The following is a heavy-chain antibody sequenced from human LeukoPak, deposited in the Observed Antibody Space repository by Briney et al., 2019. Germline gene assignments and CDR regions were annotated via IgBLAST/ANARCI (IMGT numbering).Heavy chain of an antibody. CDR2: INPSGGST. V-gene: IGHV1-46*01. J-gene: IGHJ4*02. D-gene: IGHD1-26*01. CDR1: GYTFTGYY. Sequence: ASVKVSCKASGYTFTGYYMHWVRQAPGQGLEWMGIINPSGGSTSYAQKFQGRVTMTRDTSTSTVYMELSSLRSDDTGVYYCARPAYSGTYYFDCWGQGTLVTVSS. CDR3: ARPAYSGTYYFDC.